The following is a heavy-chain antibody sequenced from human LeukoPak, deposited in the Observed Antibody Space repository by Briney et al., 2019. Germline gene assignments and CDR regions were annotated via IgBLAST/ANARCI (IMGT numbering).Heavy chain of an antibody. J-gene: IGHJ4*02. CDR2: ISGDGRDI. CDR1: GFTVNTYE. V-gene: IGHV3-48*03. D-gene: IGHD3-10*02. CDR3: VCARVFRLAYFFDY. Sequence: GGSLRLSCAASGFTVNTYEMNWVRKAPGKGLEWVSYISGDGRDIYYADSVRGRFTISSDNAKNSLFLQMNSLRADDSAIYYCVCARVFRLAYFFDYWGQGTVVTVS.